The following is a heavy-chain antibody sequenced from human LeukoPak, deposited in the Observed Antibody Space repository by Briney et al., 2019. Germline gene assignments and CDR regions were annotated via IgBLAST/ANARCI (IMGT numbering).Heavy chain of an antibody. Sequence: GGSLRLSCAASGLTVSNNYMSWVRQAPGKGLEWVSVIYSGGSTHYADSVKGRFTISRDNSKNTLYLQMNSLRAEDTAVYYCASTSSGYYYNYFDYWGQGTLVTVSS. D-gene: IGHD3-22*01. CDR3: ASTSSGYYYNYFDY. V-gene: IGHV3-53*01. J-gene: IGHJ4*02. CDR1: GLTVSNNY. CDR2: IYSGGST.